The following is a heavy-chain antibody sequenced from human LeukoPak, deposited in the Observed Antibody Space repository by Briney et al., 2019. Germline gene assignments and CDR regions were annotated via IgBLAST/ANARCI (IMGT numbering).Heavy chain of an antibody. Sequence: GGALRLSCAASGFTFSSYEMNWVRQAPGKGLEWVSYISSSGSTIYYADSVKSRFTISRDNAKNSLYLQMNSLRAEDTAVYYCAELGITMIGGVWGKGTTVTISS. V-gene: IGHV3-48*03. CDR1: GFTFSSYE. J-gene: IGHJ6*04. D-gene: IGHD3-10*02. CDR2: ISSSGSTI. CDR3: AELGITMIGGV.